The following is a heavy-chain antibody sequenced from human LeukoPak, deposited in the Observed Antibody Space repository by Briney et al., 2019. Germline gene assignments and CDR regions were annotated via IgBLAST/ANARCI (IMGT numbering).Heavy chain of an antibody. CDR1: GGSISSGGYY. V-gene: IGHV4-31*03. J-gene: IGHJ4*02. Sequence: PSETLSLTCTVSGGSISSGGYYWSWIRQHPGKGLEWIGYIYYSGSTYYNPSLKSRVTISVDTSKNQFSLKLSSVTAADTAVYYCARDQGPGIFFDYWGQGALVTVSS. CDR2: IYYSGST. CDR3: ARDQGPGIFFDY. D-gene: IGHD1-14*01.